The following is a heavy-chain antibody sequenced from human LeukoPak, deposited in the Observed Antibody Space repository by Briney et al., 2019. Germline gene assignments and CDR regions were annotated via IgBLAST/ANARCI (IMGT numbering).Heavy chain of an antibody. V-gene: IGHV4-39*01. CDR2: IYYSGST. D-gene: IGHD6-19*01. CDR3: ARNIAVAGRGDYMDV. CDR1: GGSISSSSYY. Sequence: SETLSLTCTVSGGSISSSSYYWGWIRQPPGKGLEWIGSIYYSGSTYYNPSLKSRVTISVDTSKNQFSLKLSSVTAADTAVYYCARNIAVAGRGDYMDVWGKGTTDTVSS. J-gene: IGHJ6*03.